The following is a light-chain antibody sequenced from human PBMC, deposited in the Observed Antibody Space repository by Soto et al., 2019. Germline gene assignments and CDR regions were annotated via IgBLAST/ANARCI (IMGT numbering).Light chain of an antibody. CDR2: GGT. CDR3: FSYAGSNSYV. CDR1: SSDVGTYNL. Sequence: QSALTQPASVSGSPGQSITISCTGTSSDVGTYNLVSWYQVHPGKAPELMIYGGTKRPSEISDRFSGSRSGNTASLTISGLQTEDEAEYYCFSYAGSNSYVFGTGTKLNVL. V-gene: IGLV2-23*01. J-gene: IGLJ1*01.